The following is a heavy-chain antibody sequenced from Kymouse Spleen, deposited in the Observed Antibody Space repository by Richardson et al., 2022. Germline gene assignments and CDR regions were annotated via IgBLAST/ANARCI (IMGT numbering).Heavy chain of an antibody. V-gene: IGHV4-39*01. CDR1: GGSISSSSYY. CDR3: ARQGYDFWSGYYTDNWFDP. J-gene: IGHJ5*02. D-gene: IGHD3-3*01. Sequence: QLQLQESGPGLVKPSETLSLTCTVSGGSISSSSYYWGWIRQPPGKGLEWIGSIYYSGSTYYNPSLKSRVTISVDTSKNQFSLKLSSVTAADTAVYYCARQGYDFWSGYYTDNWFDPWGQGTLVTVSS. CDR2: IYYSGST.